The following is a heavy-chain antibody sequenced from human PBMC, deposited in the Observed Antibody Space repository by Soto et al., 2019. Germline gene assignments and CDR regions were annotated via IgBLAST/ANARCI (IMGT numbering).Heavy chain of an antibody. CDR1: GGSFSGYY. D-gene: IGHD6-19*01. J-gene: IGHJ4*02. CDR2: INHSGST. V-gene: IGHV4-34*01. CDR3: ARGSPSSGCAFDY. Sequence: SETLSLTCAVYGGSFSGYYWSWIRQPPGKGLEWIGEINHSGSTNYNPSLKSRVTISVDTSKYQFSLKLSSVTAADTAVYYCARGSPSSGCAFDYWGQGTLVTVSS.